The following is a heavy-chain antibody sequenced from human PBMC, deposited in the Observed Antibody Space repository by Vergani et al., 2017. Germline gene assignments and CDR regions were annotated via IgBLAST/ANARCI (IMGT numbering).Heavy chain of an antibody. CDR3: ERAKTGGKKLERPWFDP. V-gene: IGHV1-8*01. CDR1: GYTFTSYD. Sequence: QVQLVQSGAEVKKPGASVKVSCNASGYTFTSYDINWVRQATGQGLEWMGWMNPNSGNTGYAQKFQGRVTMTRNTSISTAYMELSSLRSEDTAVYYCERAKTGGKKLERPWFDPWGQGTLVTVSS. J-gene: IGHJ5*02. D-gene: IGHD1-1*01. CDR2: MNPNSGNT.